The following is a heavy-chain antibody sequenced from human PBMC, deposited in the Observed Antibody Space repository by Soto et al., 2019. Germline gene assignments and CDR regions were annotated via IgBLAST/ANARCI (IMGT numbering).Heavy chain of an antibody. Sequence: ASVKVSCKASGYTFTSYYMHWVQQAPGQGLEWMGIINPSGGSTSYAQKFQGRVTMTRDTSTSTVYMELSSLRSEDTAVYYCARAIPPGNWNDGYYYYYMDVWGKGTTVTVSS. D-gene: IGHD1-20*01. CDR2: INPSGGST. V-gene: IGHV1-46*03. CDR1: GYTFTSYY. J-gene: IGHJ6*03. CDR3: ARAIPPGNWNDGYYYYYMDV.